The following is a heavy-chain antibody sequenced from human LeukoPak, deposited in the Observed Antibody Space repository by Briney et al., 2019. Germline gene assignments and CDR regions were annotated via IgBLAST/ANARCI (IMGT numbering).Heavy chain of an antibody. D-gene: IGHD3-3*01. V-gene: IGHV4-4*07. J-gene: IGHJ5*02. CDR3: ARAPGDYDFWSGFLSGSYWFDP. CDR1: GGSISSYY. Sequence: PSETLSLTCTASGGSISSYYWSWIRQPAGKGLEWIGRIYTSGSTNYNPSLKSRVTMSVDTSKNQFSLKLSSVTAADTAVYYCARAPGDYDFWSGFLSGSYWFDPWGQGTLVTVSS. CDR2: IYTSGST.